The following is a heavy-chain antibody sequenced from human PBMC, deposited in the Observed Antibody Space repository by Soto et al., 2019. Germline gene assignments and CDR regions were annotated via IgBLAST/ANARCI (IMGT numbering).Heavy chain of an antibody. V-gene: IGHV1-2*02. CDR3: ARAENAVTVIDY. D-gene: IGHD2-21*02. Sequence: ASVKVSCKASGYTFTGYYMHWVRQAPGQGLEWMGWINPNSGGTNYVQKFQGRVTMTRDTSISTAYMELSRLRSDDTAVYYCARAENAVTVIDYWGQGTLVTVSS. CDR1: GYTFTGYY. CDR2: INPNSGGT. J-gene: IGHJ4*02.